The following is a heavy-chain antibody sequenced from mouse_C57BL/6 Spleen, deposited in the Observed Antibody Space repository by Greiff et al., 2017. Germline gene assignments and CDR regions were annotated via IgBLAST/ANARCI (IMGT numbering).Heavy chain of an antibody. CDR1: GYTFTNYW. D-gene: IGHD1-1*01. J-gene: IGHJ4*01. V-gene: IGHV1-63*01. CDR3: ARWDYSHYYAMDY. Sequence: QVQLKESGAELVRPGTSVKMSCKASGYTFTNYWIGWAKQRPGHGLEWIGDIYPGGGYTNYNEKFKGKATLTADKSSSTAYMQFSSLTSEDSAIYYCARWDYSHYYAMDYWGQGTSVTVSS. CDR2: IYPGGGYT.